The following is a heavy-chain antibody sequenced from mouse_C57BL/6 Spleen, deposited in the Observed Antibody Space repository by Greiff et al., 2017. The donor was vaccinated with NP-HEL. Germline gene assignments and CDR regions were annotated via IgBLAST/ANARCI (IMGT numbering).Heavy chain of an antibody. D-gene: IGHD1-1*01. CDR2: IWTGGGT. J-gene: IGHJ2*01. V-gene: IGHV2-9-1*01. CDR1: GFSLTSYA. CDR3: ARIYYGSSSSYFDY. Sequence: VKVVESGPGLVAPSQSLSITCTVSGFSLTSYAISWVRQPPGKGLEWLGVIWTGGGTNYNSALKSRLSISKDNSKSQVFLKMNSLQTDDTARYYCARIYYGSSSSYFDYWGQGTTLTVSS.